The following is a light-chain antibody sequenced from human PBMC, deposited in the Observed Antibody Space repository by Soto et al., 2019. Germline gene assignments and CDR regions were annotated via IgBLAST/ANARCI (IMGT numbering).Light chain of an antibody. CDR1: SGHSTYI. Sequence: QLVLTQSSSASASLGSSVKLTCTLSSGHSTYIIAWHQQQPGKAPRYLMKLEGSGSYNKGSGVPDRFSGSSSGADRYLTISNLQFEDETDYYCGTWDSNTRFEGGTMLTVL. CDR3: GTWDSNTR. CDR2: LEGSGSY. V-gene: IGLV4-60*02. J-gene: IGLJ3*02.